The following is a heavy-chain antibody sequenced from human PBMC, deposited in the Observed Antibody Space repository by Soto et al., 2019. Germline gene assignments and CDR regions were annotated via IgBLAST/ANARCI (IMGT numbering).Heavy chain of an antibody. D-gene: IGHD6-19*01. CDR1: GFTFSSYW. Sequence: EAQLMESGGGLVQPGGSLRLSCAASGFTFSSYWMSWVRQAPGKGLEWVANIKKDGGDKYYVDSVKGRFIISRDNAKNSLYLQMDSLRAEETAVYYCARVAGLAGHVWGQGTLVTVSS. J-gene: IGHJ4*02. CDR3: ARVAGLAGHV. CDR2: IKKDGGDK. V-gene: IGHV3-7*01.